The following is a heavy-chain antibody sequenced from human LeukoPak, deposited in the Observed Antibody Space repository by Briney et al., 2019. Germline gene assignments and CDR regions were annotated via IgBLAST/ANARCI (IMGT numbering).Heavy chain of an antibody. CDR2: IYYSGST. CDR3: ARGGATYDFWSGPYFDY. CDR1: GGSISSSSYY. J-gene: IGHJ4*02. V-gene: IGHV4-39*01. Sequence: SETLSLTCTVSGGSISSSSYYWGWIRPPPGKGLEWIGSIYYSGSTYYNPSLKSRVTISVDTSKNQFSLKLSSVTAADTAVYYCARGGATYDFWSGPYFDYWGQGTLVTVSS. D-gene: IGHD3-3*01.